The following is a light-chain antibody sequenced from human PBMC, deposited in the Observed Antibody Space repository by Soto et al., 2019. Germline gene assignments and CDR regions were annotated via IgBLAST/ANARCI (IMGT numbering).Light chain of an antibody. CDR2: DAS. Sequence: DIQLTQSPSTLSASVGDRVTVACRASQSINTWLAWYQQKPGKAPKLLIYDASSLQSGVPSRFSGSGSGTEFTLTITSLQAEDFATYYCQQLRMYPSTFGGGTKVDI. J-gene: IGKJ4*01. CDR3: QQLRMYPST. V-gene: IGKV1-5*01. CDR1: QSINTW.